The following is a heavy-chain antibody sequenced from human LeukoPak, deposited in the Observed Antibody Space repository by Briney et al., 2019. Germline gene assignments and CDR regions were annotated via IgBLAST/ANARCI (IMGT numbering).Heavy chain of an antibody. J-gene: IGHJ5*02. CDR3: ARDGGPNNWFDP. D-gene: IGHD2-15*01. Sequence: SETLSLTCTVSGGSISSHYWSWIRQPPGKGLEWIGYIYYSGSTNYNPSLKSRVTISVDTSKNQFSLKLNSVTAADTAVYYCARDGGPNNWFDPWGQGTLVTVSS. CDR2: IYYSGST. V-gene: IGHV4-59*11. CDR1: GGSISSHY.